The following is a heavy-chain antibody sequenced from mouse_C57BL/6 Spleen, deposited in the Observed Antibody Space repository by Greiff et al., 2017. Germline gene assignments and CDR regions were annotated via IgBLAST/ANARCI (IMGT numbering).Heavy chain of an antibody. CDR1: GYTFTSYC. CDR2: IHPNSGST. CDR3: ARSGDYDYFDY. D-gene: IGHD2-4*01. J-gene: IGHJ2*01. Sequence: VQLQQPGAELVKPGASVKLSCKASGYTFTSYCMHWVKQRPGQGLEWIGMIHPNSGSTNYNEKFKSKATLTVDTSSSTAYMQLSSLTSEDYAVYYCARSGDYDYFDYWGQGTTLTVSS. V-gene: IGHV1-64*01.